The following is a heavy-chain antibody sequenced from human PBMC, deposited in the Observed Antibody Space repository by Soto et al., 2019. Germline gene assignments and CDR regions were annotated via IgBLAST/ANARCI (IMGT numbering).Heavy chain of an antibody. V-gene: IGHV3-48*01. CDR2: ISSSSSTI. D-gene: IGHD6-13*01. Sequence: GGSLRLSCAASGFTFSSYSMNWVRQAPGKGLEWVSYISSSSSTIYYADSVKGRFTISRDNAKNSLYLQMNSLRAEDTAVYYCARDSAAGTHWGQGTLVTVSS. CDR3: ARDSAAGTH. J-gene: IGHJ4*02. CDR1: GFTFSSYS.